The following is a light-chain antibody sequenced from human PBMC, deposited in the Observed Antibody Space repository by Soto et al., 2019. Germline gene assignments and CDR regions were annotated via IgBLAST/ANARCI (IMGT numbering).Light chain of an antibody. CDR3: QQYGSSPLYT. V-gene: IGKV3-20*01. CDR1: QSVSSSY. J-gene: IGKJ2*01. Sequence: EIVLTQSPGTLSLSPGERATLSCRASQSVSSSYLAWYQQKPGQAPRLLIYGASSRAAAIPDRFSGSWSGTDFTLTISRLEPEDFAVYYCQQYGSSPLYTFGQGTKLEIK. CDR2: GAS.